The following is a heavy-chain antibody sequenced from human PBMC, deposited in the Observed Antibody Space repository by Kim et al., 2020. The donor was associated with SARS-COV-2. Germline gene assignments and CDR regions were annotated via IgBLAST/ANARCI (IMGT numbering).Heavy chain of an antibody. CDR2: LNGDGSRT. D-gene: IGHD4-17*01. CDR1: GFTFSSYW. V-gene: IGHV3-74*03. Sequence: GGSLRLSCAASGFTFSSYWMHWVRQAPEKGLVWVSRLNGDGSRTTYADSVKGRFTISRDNAKNTVYLQINSLRVEDTAVYYCARDRYGGTDYWGQGNLV. J-gene: IGHJ4*02. CDR3: ARDRYGGTDY.